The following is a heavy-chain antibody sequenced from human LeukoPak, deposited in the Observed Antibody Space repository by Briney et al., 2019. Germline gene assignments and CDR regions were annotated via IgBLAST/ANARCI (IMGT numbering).Heavy chain of an antibody. CDR2: IYSGGGT. J-gene: IGHJ3*02. Sequence: GGSLRLSCAASGFTVSNNYMSWVRQAPGKGLEWVSAIYSGGGTFFADSVKGRFNISRDNSKNTLYLQMNSLRTEDTAVYYCASGLRGYGIWGQGTRVTVSS. CDR1: GFTVSNNY. CDR3: ASGLRGYGI. D-gene: IGHD2-15*01. V-gene: IGHV3-53*01.